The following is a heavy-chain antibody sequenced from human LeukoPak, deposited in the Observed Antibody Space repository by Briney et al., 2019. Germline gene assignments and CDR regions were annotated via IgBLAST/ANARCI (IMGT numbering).Heavy chain of an antibody. CDR3: AKDGDGYSYGREAQSYYYYYGMDV. J-gene: IGHJ6*02. CDR1: GFTFSSYG. V-gene: IGHV3-30*02. Sequence: SGGSLRLSCAASGFTFSSYGMHWVRQAPGKGLEWVAVIWYGGSNKYYADSVKGRFTISRDNSKNTLYLQMNSLRAEDTAVYYCAKDGDGYSYGREAQSYYYYYGMDVWGQGTTVTVSS. CDR2: IWYGGSNK. D-gene: IGHD5-18*01.